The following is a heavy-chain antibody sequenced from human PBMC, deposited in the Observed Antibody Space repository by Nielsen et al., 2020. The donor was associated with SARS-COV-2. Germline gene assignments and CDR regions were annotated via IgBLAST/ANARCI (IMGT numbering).Heavy chain of an antibody. CDR1: GFTFSSYS. CDR3: ARDPYSSGWYYYYYYGMDV. CDR2: ISSSSYI. D-gene: IGHD6-19*01. J-gene: IGHJ6*02. V-gene: IGHV3-21*01. Sequence: GESLKISCAASGFTFSSYSMNWVRQAPGKGLEWVSSISSSSYIYYADSVKGRFTISRDNAKNSLYLQMNSLRAEDTAVYYCARDPYSSGWYYYYYYGMDVWGQGTTVTVSS.